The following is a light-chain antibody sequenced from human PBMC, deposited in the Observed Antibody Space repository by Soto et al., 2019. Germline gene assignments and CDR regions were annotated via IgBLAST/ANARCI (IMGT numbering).Light chain of an antibody. J-gene: IGKJ5*01. CDR1: QDIAIY. V-gene: IGKV1-9*01. CDR3: QQLNSYPPAT. Sequence: IQFTQSPSFLFASVGDRVTITFRASQDIAIYLAWYQQKPGEAPKLLIYAASTLYGGVPSRFSGSGSGTEFTLTIRSLQPEDFATYYCQQLNSYPPATFGQGTQLEIK. CDR2: AAS.